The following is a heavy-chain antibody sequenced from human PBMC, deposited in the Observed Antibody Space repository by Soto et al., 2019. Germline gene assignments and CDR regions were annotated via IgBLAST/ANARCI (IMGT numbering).Heavy chain of an antibody. CDR3: ARGGDPYYYYYMDV. J-gene: IGHJ6*03. V-gene: IGHV3-48*01. D-gene: IGHD2-21*02. CDR1: GFTFSSYS. CDR2: ISSSSSTI. Sequence: EVQLVESGGGLVQPGGSLRLSCAASGFTFSSYSMNWVRQAPGKGLEWVSYISSSSSTIYYADSVKGRFTISRDNAKNSLYQQQNSRRADDTAVDYCARGGDPYYYYYMDVWGKGTTVTVSS.